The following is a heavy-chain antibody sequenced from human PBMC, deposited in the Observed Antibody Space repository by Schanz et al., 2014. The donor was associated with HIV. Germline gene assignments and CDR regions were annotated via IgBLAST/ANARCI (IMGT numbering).Heavy chain of an antibody. V-gene: IGHV3-30*18. Sequence: VQLVESGGGVVQPGRSLRLSWAASGFTFSSYGMHWVRQAPGKGLEWGAVKSYDGSNKYYADSVKGRFTISRDNSKNTLYLQMNSLRAEDTAVYYCAKDGSWEAFDAFEIWGQGTMVTVSS. CDR3: AKDGSWEAFDAFEI. J-gene: IGHJ3*02. CDR1: GFTFSSYG. D-gene: IGHD1-26*01. CDR2: KSYDGSNK.